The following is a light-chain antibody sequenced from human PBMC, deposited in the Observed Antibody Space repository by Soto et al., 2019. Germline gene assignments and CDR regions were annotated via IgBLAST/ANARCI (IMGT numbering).Light chain of an antibody. CDR2: HAS. Sequence: DIQMTHSPSTLSASVGDIVIITCRASESISNWVAWYQQKPGKAPKLLIFHASSLESGVPSRFSGSGSGTEFSLTISSLQSDDFATYYCQQYNTYPTFGQGTKVDIK. V-gene: IGKV1-5*01. J-gene: IGKJ1*01. CDR3: QQYNTYPT. CDR1: ESISNW.